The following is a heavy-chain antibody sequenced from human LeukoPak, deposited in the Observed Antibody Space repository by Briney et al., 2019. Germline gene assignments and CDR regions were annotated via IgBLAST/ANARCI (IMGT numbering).Heavy chain of an antibody. V-gene: IGHV3-30*02. CDR1: GFTFSSYG. CDR2: IRYDGSNE. J-gene: IGHJ4*02. CDR3: AKGLKYYYDSSPSPGMY. Sequence: GGSLRLSCAASGFTFSSYGMHWVRQAPGKGLEWVSFIRYDGSNEYYADSVRGRFTISRDNSKNTLYLQMNSLRAEDTAVYYCAKGLKYYYDSSPSPGMYWGQGTLVTVSS. D-gene: IGHD3-22*01.